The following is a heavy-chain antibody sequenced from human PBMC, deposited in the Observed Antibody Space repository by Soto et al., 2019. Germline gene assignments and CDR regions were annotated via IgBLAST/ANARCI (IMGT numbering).Heavy chain of an antibody. CDR3: ARGERQQQRDY. D-gene: IGHD6-13*01. CDR1: GDSNSSDKR. Sequence: PPETMSLTSAVTGDSNSSDKRRRLFRQPPGKWLEWIGEIYHSGSTNYNPSLKSRVIISVDKSKNQFSLKLSSVTDADAAVYYCARGERQQQRDYWGQGTLVTVS. J-gene: IGHJ4*02. V-gene: IGHV4-4*03. CDR2: IYHSGST.